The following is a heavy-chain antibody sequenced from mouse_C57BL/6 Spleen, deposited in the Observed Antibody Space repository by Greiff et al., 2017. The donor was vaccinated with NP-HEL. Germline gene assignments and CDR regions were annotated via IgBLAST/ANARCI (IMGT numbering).Heavy chain of an antibody. CDR1: GFTFSSYG. Sequence: EVKLMESGGDLVKPGGSLKLSCAASGFTFSSYGMSWVRQTPDKRLEWVATISSGGSYTYYPDSVKGRFTISRDNAKNTLYLQMSSLKSEDTAMYYGARQRTERYYAMDYWGQGTSVTVSS. CDR2: ISSGGSYT. V-gene: IGHV5-6*01. J-gene: IGHJ4*01. D-gene: IGHD4-1*01. CDR3: ARQRTERYYAMDY.